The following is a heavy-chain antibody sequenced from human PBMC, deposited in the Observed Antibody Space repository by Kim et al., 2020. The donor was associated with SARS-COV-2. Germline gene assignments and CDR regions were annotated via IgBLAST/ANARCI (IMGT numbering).Heavy chain of an antibody. CDR2: TYYRSKWYN. CDR1: GDSVSTNSGT. V-gene: IGHV6-1*01. J-gene: IGHJ4*02. D-gene: IGHD7-27*01. CDR3: TRGKNWAFDY. Sequence: SQTLSLTCAISGDSVSTNSGTWNWIRQSPSRGLEWLGRTYYRSKWYNEYAVSVKSRITINPDTSKNQFSLQLNSVTPDDTAVYYCTRGKNWAFDYWGQGTLVTVSS.